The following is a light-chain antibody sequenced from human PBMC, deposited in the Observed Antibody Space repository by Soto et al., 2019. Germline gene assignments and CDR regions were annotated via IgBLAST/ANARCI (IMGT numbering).Light chain of an antibody. J-gene: IGKJ4*01. V-gene: IGKV1-39*01. CDR1: QIISSY. CDR2: SAS. Sequence: DIQMTQSPSSLSASVGDRLTITCRASQIISSYLNWYQQKPGKAPQLLIYSASSLPGGVPSRFSGSGFGTDFTLTISSLQPEDFATYYCQQSYRTPLTFGGGTKVDMK. CDR3: QQSYRTPLT.